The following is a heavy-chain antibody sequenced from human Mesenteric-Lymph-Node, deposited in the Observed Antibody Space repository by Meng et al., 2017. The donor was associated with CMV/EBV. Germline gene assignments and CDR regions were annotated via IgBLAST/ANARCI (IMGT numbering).Heavy chain of an antibody. J-gene: IGHJ4*02. Sequence: VQLHQGGAGLLKPSETLSVTWAVYGGSFSGYYWNWIRQSPEKGLEWIGEINHSGSTTYNPSFTSRIIISVDTSTNQISLNMSSVTAADTAVYYCARGSSYDILTGYFDYWGQGALVTVSS. CDR2: INHSGST. V-gene: IGHV4-34*01. D-gene: IGHD3-9*01. CDR1: GGSFSGYY. CDR3: ARGSSYDILTGYFDY.